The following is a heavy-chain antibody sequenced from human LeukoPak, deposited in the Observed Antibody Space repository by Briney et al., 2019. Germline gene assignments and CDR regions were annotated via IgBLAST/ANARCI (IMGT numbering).Heavy chain of an antibody. CDR3: GSGPVGTTVP. CDR2: ISGSGSHA. V-gene: IGHV3-23*01. J-gene: IGHJ5*02. Sequence: GGSLRLPCAASGFSFGSYAMGWTRQAPGQGLEWVSAISGSGSHANYAESVKGRFTISRDNSKNTLYLQMHSLIAADTAVYYCGSGPVGTTVPWGQGTLVTVSS. CDR1: GFSFGSYA. D-gene: IGHD1-1*01.